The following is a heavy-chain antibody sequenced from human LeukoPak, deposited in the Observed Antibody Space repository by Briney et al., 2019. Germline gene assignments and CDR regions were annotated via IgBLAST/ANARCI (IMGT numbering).Heavy chain of an antibody. CDR3: ARVREANDAFDI. Sequence: PGGSLRLSCAASGFTFSDYYMSWIRQAPGEGLEWVSYISSGSSYTNYADSVKGRFTISRDNAKNSLYLQMNSLRAEDTAVYYCARVREANDAFDIWGQGTMVTVSS. CDR2: ISSGSSYT. CDR1: GFTFSDYY. J-gene: IGHJ3*02. V-gene: IGHV3-11*05.